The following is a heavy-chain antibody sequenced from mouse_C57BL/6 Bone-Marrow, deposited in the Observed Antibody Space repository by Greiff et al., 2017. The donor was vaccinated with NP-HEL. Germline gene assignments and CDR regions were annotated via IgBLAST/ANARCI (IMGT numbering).Heavy chain of an antibody. CDR2: IDPNSGGT. Sequence: QVQLKQPGAELVKPGASVKLSCKASGYTFTSYWMHWVKQRPGRGLEWIGRIDPNSGGTKYNEKFKSKATLTVDKPSSTAYMQLSSLTSEDSAVYYCARGNGSSLAWFAYWGQGTLVTVSA. CDR3: ARGNGSSLAWFAY. D-gene: IGHD1-1*01. J-gene: IGHJ3*01. CDR1: GYTFTSYW. V-gene: IGHV1-72*01.